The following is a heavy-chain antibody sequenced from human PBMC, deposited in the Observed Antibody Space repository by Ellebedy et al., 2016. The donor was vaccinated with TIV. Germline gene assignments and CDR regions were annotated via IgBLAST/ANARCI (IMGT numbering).Heavy chain of an antibody. CDR3: ARRNDFDI. CDR1: GFTFSSYW. V-gene: IGHV3-7*04. J-gene: IGHJ3*02. Sequence: GESLKISCAASGFTFSSYWMSWVRQAPGKGLEWVANINQHGSEQYYVDSVKGRFTISRDNAKNSVFLQMNSLRAEDTAVYYCARRNDFDIWGQGTMVTVSS. CDR2: INQHGSEQ.